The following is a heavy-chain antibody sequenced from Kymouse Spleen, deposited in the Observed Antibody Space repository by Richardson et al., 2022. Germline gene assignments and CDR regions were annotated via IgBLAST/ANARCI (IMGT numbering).Heavy chain of an antibody. CDR2: IWYDGSNK. CDR3: ARDRRVTMVRGVYYYYGMDV. CDR1: GFTFSSYG. V-gene: IGHV3-33*01. D-gene: IGHD3-10*01. J-gene: IGHJ6*02. Sequence: VQLVESGGGVVQPGRSLRLSCAASGFTFSSYGMHWVRQAPGKGLEWVAVIWYDGSNKYYADSVKGRFTISRDNSKNTLYLQMNSLRAEDTAVYYCARDRRVTMVRGVYYYYGMDVWGQGTTVTVSS.